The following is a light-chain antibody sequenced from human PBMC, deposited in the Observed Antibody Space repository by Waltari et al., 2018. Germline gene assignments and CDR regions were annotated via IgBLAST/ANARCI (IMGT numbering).Light chain of an antibody. CDR3: ASWDDKLNAWV. V-gene: IGLV1-47*01. J-gene: IGLJ3*02. CDR2: TTN. CDR1: SSNIGDNH. Sequence: QSVVTQPPSASGTPGQRVTISCSGSSSNIGDNHVYWYQQVPGTAPKLLVHTTNGRPSGVPSRFTGSKSCTSASLAIYGLRSEDEADYYCASWDDKLNAWVIGGGTRLTVL.